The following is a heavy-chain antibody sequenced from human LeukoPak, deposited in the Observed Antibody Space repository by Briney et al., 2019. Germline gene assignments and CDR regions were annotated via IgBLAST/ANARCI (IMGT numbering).Heavy chain of an antibody. Sequence: ASVKVSCRASGYTFTTYGISWVRQAPGQGLEWMGWISAYKGNTNYAQKLQGRVTMTTETSTSTAYMELRSLRSDDTAVYYCARDTTTVTTRFDYWGQGTLVTVSS. V-gene: IGHV1-18*01. J-gene: IGHJ4*02. CDR2: ISAYKGNT. CDR1: GYTFTTYG. CDR3: ARDTTTVTTRFDY. D-gene: IGHD4-11*01.